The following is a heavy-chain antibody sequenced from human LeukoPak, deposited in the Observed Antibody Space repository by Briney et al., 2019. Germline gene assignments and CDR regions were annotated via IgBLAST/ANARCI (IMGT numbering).Heavy chain of an antibody. CDR2: IRSRSSYI. D-gene: IGHD3-22*01. CDR3: TRDRDDDSSGSIDDAFDI. J-gene: IGHJ3*02. CDR1: GFTFSSYS. Sequence: GGSLRLSCAASGFTFSSYSMNWVRQAPGKGLEWVSSIRSRSSYIYNAESVKGRFTISRDNAKNSLYLQMNSLRAEDTAVYYCTRDRDDDSSGSIDDAFDIWGQGTMLTVSS. V-gene: IGHV3-21*01.